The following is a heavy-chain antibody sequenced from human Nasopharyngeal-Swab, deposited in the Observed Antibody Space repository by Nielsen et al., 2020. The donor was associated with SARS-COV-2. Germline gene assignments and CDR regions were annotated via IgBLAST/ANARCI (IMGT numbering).Heavy chain of an antibody. V-gene: IGHV5-10-1*01. CDR1: GYSFATYW. J-gene: IGHJ4*02. CDR2: IDPSDSYS. Sequence: GGSLRLSCKASGYSFATYWITWVRQMSGKGLEWMGRIDPSDSYSMYSPSFQGHVTFSADKSTSTAFLEWSSLKASDTAMYYCVGHSSTGTYAFANWGQGTQVTVSS. D-gene: IGHD1-1*01. CDR3: VGHSSTGTYAFAN.